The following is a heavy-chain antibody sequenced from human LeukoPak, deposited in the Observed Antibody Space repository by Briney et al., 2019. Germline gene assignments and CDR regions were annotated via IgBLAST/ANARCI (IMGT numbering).Heavy chain of an antibody. J-gene: IGHJ3*02. Sequence: PGGSLRLSCAASGFTFSSYSMNWVRQAPGKGLEWVSSISSSSSYIYYADSVKGRFTISRDNAKNSLYLQMNSLRAEDTAVYYCVRELEGITMVRGVNAFDIWGQGTMVTDCS. CDR3: VRELEGITMVRGVNAFDI. V-gene: IGHV3-21*01. CDR1: GFTFSSYS. D-gene: IGHD3-10*01. CDR2: ISSSSSYI.